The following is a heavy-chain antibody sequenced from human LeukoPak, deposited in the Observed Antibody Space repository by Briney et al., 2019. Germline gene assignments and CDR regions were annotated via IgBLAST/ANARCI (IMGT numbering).Heavy chain of an antibody. CDR2: MNPNSGNT. J-gene: IGHJ5*02. D-gene: IGHD6-19*01. Sequence: ASVKVSCKASGYTFTSYDINWVRQATGQGLEWMGWMNPNSGNTGYAQKFQGRVTMTRNTSISTAYMELSSLRSEDTAVYYCARFLSLVAVARGRYNWFDPWGQGTLVTVSS. CDR1: GYTFTSYD. CDR3: ARFLSLVAVARGRYNWFDP. V-gene: IGHV1-8*01.